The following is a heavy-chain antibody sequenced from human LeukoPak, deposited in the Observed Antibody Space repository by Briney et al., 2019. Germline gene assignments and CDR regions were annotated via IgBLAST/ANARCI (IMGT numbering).Heavy chain of an antibody. CDR1: GGTFSRYA. J-gene: IGHJ5*02. V-gene: IGHV1-69*05. CDR3: APLAPYNWFDP. Sequence: SVKVCCKASGGTFSRYAISWVRQAPGQGLEWMGGIIPIFGTANYAQKFQGRVTITTDESTSTAYMELSSLRSEDTAVYYCAPLAPYNWFDPWGQGTLVTVSS. CDR2: IIPIFGTA.